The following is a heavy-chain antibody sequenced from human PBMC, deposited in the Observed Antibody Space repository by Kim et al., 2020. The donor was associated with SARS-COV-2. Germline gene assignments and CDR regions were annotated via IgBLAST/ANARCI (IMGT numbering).Heavy chain of an antibody. Sequence: DGGTTDYAAPVKGRFTISRDDSKNTLYLQMNSLKTEDTAVYYCTTGQGDYWGQGTLVTVSS. V-gene: IGHV3-15*01. CDR3: TTGQGDY. J-gene: IGHJ4*02. CDR2: DGGTT.